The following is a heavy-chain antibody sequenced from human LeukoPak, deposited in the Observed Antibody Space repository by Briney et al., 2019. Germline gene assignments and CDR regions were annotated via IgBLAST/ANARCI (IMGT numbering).Heavy chain of an antibody. Sequence: PSETLSLTCAVYGGSFSGYYWSWIRQPPGKGLEWIGEINHSGSTNYNPSLKSRVTMSVDTSKNQFSLKLSSVTAADTAVYYCARDGGYDILTGYYPPYFDYWGQGTLVTVSS. D-gene: IGHD3-9*01. CDR2: INHSGST. CDR3: ARDGGYDILTGYYPPYFDY. CDR1: GGSFSGYY. V-gene: IGHV4-34*01. J-gene: IGHJ4*02.